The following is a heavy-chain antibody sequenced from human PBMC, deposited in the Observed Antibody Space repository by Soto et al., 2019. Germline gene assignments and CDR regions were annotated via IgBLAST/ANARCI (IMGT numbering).Heavy chain of an antibody. J-gene: IGHJ4*02. CDR2: IIPISGSP. V-gene: IGHV1-69*13. Sequence: SVKVSCKTSGGTFSISVISWVRQAPGQGFEWMGGIIPISGSPNYAQEFQGRVTVTADDSTSTAYMELSSLRSEDTAVYYCATLSRGSWSGFTAYWGQRTRVT. D-gene: IGHD3-3*01. CDR1: GGTFSISV. CDR3: ATLSRGSWSGFTAY.